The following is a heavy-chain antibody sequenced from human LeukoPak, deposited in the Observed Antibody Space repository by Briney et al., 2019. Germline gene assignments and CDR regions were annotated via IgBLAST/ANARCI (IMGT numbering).Heavy chain of an antibody. CDR2: IIPIFGTA. CDR3: ATDDYGDYGGDY. V-gene: IGHV1-69*13. D-gene: IGHD4-17*01. J-gene: IGHJ4*02. CDR1: GGTFSSYA. Sequence: SVKVSCTASGGTFSSYAISWVRQAPGQGLEWMGGIIPIFGTANYAQKFQGRVTITADESTSTAYMELSSLRSEDTAVYYCATDDYGDYGGDYWGQGTLVTVSS.